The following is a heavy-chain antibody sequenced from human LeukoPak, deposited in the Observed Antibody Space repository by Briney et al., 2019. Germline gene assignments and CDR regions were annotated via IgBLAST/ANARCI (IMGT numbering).Heavy chain of an antibody. Sequence: GGSLRLSCAASGFTFSSYAMHWVRQAPGKGLEWVAVISYDGSNKYYADSVKGRFTISRDNSKNTLYLQMNSLRAEDTAVYYCAKAKLRRSTVKYYFDYWGQGTLVTVSS. CDR3: AKAKLRRSTVKYYFDY. CDR2: ISYDGSNK. J-gene: IGHJ4*02. V-gene: IGHV3-30*04. D-gene: IGHD4-17*01. CDR1: GFTFSSYA.